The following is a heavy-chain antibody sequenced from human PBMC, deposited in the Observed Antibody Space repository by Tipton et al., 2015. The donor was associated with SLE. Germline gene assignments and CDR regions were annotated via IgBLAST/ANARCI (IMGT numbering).Heavy chain of an antibody. Sequence: TLSLTCTVSGGSISTYYWTWIRQPAGKGLEWIGRISPPGSTNYNPPLKSRVTMSLDTSKNHFSLKLRSVTAADTAVYYCARDALGVAARWFDPWGPGTLVTVSS. J-gene: IGHJ5*02. CDR1: GGSISTYY. V-gene: IGHV4-4*07. CDR3: ARDALGVAARWFDP. CDR2: ISPPGST. D-gene: IGHD6-19*01.